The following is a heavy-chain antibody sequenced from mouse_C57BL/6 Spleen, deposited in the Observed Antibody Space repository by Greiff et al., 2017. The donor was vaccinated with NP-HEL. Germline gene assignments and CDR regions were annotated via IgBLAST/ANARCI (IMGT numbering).Heavy chain of an antibody. J-gene: IGHJ3*01. Sequence: EVMLVESEGGLVQPGSSMKLSCTASGFTFSDYYMAWVRQVPEKGQEWVANINYDGSSTYYLDSLKSRFIISRDNAKNILYLQMSSLKSEDTATYYCAREDPGPWFAYWGQGTLVTVSA. CDR2: INYDGSST. CDR1: GFTFSDYY. D-gene: IGHD3-2*02. CDR3: AREDPGPWFAY. V-gene: IGHV5-16*01.